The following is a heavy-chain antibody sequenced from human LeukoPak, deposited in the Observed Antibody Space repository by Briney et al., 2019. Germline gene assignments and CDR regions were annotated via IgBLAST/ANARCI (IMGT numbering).Heavy chain of an antibody. J-gene: IGHJ4*02. V-gene: IGHV1-2*02. CDR2: INPNSGGT. CDR1: GYAFTGYY. CDR3: ARGGYSYVFDY. Sequence: ASVTVSCTASGYAFTGYYMHWVRQAPGQGLEWIGWINPNSGGTNYAQKFQGRVTMTRDTSISTAYMELSRLRSDDTAVYYCARGGYSYVFDYWGQGTLVTVSS. D-gene: IGHD5-18*01.